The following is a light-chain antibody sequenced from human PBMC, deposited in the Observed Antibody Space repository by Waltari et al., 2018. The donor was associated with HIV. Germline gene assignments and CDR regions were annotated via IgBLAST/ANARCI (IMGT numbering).Light chain of an antibody. CDR1: NSYIGRSNH. V-gene: IGLV2-14*01. Sequence: QSALTQPASVSGSLGQSVTISCTGANSYIGRSNHVSWYQQHPGKAPKLIIHYVSNRPAAVSDRFSCSKTGNTASLTISGLQAEDESDYYCSSFITTTTHVVFGGGTRLTVL. J-gene: IGLJ2*01. CDR2: YVS. CDR3: SSFITTTTHVV.